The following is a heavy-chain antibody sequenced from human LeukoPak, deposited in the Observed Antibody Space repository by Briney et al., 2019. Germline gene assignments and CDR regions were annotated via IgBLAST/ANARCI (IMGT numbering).Heavy chain of an antibody. CDR3: ARVGGLGYFDY. V-gene: IGHV3-48*01. Sequence: GGSLRLSCAASGFTFSSYSMNWVRQAPGEGLEWVSYISSSSSTIYYADSVKGRFTISRDNAKNSLYLQMNSLRAEDTAVYYCARVGGLGYFDYWGQGTLATVSS. J-gene: IGHJ4*02. CDR1: GFTFSSYS. D-gene: IGHD3-22*01. CDR2: ISSSSSTI.